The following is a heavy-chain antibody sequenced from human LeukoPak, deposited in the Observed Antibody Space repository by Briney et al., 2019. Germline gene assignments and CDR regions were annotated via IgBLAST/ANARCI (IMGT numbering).Heavy chain of an antibody. CDR1: GFTFSSYA. V-gene: IGHV3-7*01. CDR2: IKQDGSEK. Sequence: GGSLRLSCAASGFTFSSYAMSWVRQAPGKGLEWVANIKQDGSEKYYVDSVKGRFTISRDNAKNSLYLQMNALRTDDTAVYYCVRGYYYHYMDVWGKGTTVTVSS. CDR3: VRGYYYHYMDV. J-gene: IGHJ6*03.